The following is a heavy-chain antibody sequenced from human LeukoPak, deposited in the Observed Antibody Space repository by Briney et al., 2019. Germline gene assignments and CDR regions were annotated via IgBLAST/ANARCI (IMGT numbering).Heavy chain of an antibody. D-gene: IGHD6-13*01. J-gene: IGHJ4*02. V-gene: IGHV3-30-3*01. Sequence: PGGSLRLSCAASGFTFSSYAMHWVRQAPGKGLEGVAVISYDGSNKYYADSVKGRFTISRDNSKNTLYLQMNSLRAEDTAVYYCARGWYSSSWYSSFDYWGQGTLVTVSS. CDR3: ARGWYSSSWYSSFDY. CDR2: ISYDGSNK. CDR1: GFTFSSYA.